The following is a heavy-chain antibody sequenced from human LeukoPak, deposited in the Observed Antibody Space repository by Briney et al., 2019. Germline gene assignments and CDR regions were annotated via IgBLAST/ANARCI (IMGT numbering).Heavy chain of an antibody. J-gene: IGHJ4*02. CDR1: RFTFSNYA. D-gene: IGHD3-22*01. V-gene: IGHV3-23*01. Sequence: GGSLRLSCAASRFTFSNYAMSWVRQAPGKGLEWVSTISGSGGSTYYAYSGKGRFTISRDNSKNTLHLQMDSLRAEDTAVYYCAKSAYYDSSGFYREYYFDYWGQGTLVTVSS. CDR2: ISGSGGST. CDR3: AKSAYYDSSGFYREYYFDY.